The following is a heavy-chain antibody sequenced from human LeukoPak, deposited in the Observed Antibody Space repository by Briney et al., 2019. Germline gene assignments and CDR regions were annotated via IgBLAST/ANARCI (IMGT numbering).Heavy chain of an antibody. CDR3: ARGSIVGWCDP. CDR2: MNQGGGA. CDR1: GASLSGFF. D-gene: IGHD1-26*01. Sequence: SETLSLTCAVDGASLSGFFWNWIRQSPGKGLEWIGEMNQGGGARFNPSLESRVIIAVDTSKNQFTLKVNSVTDADTAVYYCARGSIVGWCDPWGQGTLVTVSS. J-gene: IGHJ5*02. V-gene: IGHV4-34*01.